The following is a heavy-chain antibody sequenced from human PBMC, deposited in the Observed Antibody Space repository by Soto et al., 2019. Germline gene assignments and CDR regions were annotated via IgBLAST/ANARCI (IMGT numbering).Heavy chain of an antibody. J-gene: IGHJ4*02. CDR3: ARYSGFFDY. V-gene: IGHV3-23*01. CDR1: GFTFSSYD. CDR2: ISGSGSST. Sequence: GGSLRLSCAASGFTFSSYDMSWVRQAPGKGLEWVSNISGSGSSTCYADSVKGRFTISRDNAKNSLYLQMNSLRAEDTAVYYCARYSGFFDYWGQGTLVTVSS. D-gene: IGHD3-10*01.